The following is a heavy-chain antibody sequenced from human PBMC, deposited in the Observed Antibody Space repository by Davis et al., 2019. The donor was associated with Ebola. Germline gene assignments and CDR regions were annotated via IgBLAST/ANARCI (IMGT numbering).Heavy chain of an antibody. V-gene: IGHV1-18*04. Sequence: ASVKVSCKSSGDTFTSYVLVWVRQAPVLGLEWMGWISGFNTNTNFAQKFQGRVTVSKDTSTNTAYMDLRSLTSDDTAIYYCARAPNYDVLTGTSSYYFDYWGQGTLVTVSS. J-gene: IGHJ4*02. CDR1: GDTFTSYV. CDR2: ISGFNTNT. D-gene: IGHD3-9*01. CDR3: ARAPNYDVLTGTSSYYFDY.